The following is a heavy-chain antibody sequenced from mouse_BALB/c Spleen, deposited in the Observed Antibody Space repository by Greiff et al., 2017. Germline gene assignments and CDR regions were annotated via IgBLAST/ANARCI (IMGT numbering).Heavy chain of an antibody. Sequence: EVMLVESGGGLVQPGGSLRLSCATSGFTFSDFYMEWVRQPPGKRLEWIAASRNKANDYTTEYSASVKGRFIVSRDTSQSILYLQMNALRAEDTAIYYCARDLHYYGYYAMDYWGQGTSVTVSS. J-gene: IGHJ4*01. D-gene: IGHD1-2*01. V-gene: IGHV7-1*02. CDR2: SRNKANDYTT. CDR1: GFTFSDFY. CDR3: ARDLHYYGYYAMDY.